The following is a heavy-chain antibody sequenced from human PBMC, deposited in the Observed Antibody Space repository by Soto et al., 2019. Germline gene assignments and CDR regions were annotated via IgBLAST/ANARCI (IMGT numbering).Heavy chain of an antibody. CDR2: ISYDGSNK. CDR1: GFTFSSYG. Sequence: QVQLVESGGGVVQPGRSLRLSCAASGFTFSSYGMHWVRQAPGKGLEWVAVISYDGSNKYYADSVKGRFTISRDNSKNTRYLQMNSLRAEDTAVYYCAKDQGYCSGGSCLGSRHGMDVWGQGTTVTVSS. V-gene: IGHV3-30*18. CDR3: AKDQGYCSGGSCLGSRHGMDV. D-gene: IGHD2-15*01. J-gene: IGHJ6*02.